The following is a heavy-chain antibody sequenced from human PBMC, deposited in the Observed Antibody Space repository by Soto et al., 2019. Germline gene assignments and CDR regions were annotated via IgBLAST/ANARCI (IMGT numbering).Heavy chain of an antibody. CDR2: IYHSGST. CDR1: SGCISSSNW. V-gene: IGHV4-4*02. D-gene: IGHD6-6*01. CDR3: ARFGQLDRIVY. Sequence: SXTLSLNCAVSSGCISSSNWWSWVRQPPGKGLEWNGEIYHSGSTNYNPSLKSRVTISVDKSKNQFSLKLSSVTAADTAVYYCARFGQLDRIVYWGQGTLVTVSS. J-gene: IGHJ4*02.